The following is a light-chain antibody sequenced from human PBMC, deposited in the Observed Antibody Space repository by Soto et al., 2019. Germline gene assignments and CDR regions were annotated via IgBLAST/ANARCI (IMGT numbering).Light chain of an antibody. Sequence: EVVMTQSPATLSVSPGERATLSCRASQSVSSNLAWYQQKPGQAPRLLIYGASTRAAGIPVRFSGSGSATEFTLIISSLQSEDFGVYYCHHYSNWPPYTFGQGTKLEIK. CDR2: GAS. J-gene: IGKJ2*01. CDR1: QSVSSN. V-gene: IGKV3D-15*01. CDR3: HHYSNWPPYT.